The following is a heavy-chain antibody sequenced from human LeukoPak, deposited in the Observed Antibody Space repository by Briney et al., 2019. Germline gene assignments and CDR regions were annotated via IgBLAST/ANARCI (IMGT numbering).Heavy chain of an antibody. D-gene: IGHD3-9*01. J-gene: IGHJ4*02. CDR3: ATDISTHYFGS. CDR1: GISFRSYG. CDR2: IWYDASNK. V-gene: IGHV3-33*01. Sequence: GRSLRLSCAASGISFRSYGMHWVRQAPGKGLEWVTFIWYDASNKYYAESVKGRFTISRDNSRNTVFLQMNSLRAEDTAIYYCATDISTHYFGSWGQGTLVTVSS.